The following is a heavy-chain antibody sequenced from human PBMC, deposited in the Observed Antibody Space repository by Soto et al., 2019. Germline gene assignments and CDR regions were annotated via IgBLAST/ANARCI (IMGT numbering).Heavy chain of an antibody. D-gene: IGHD3-22*01. CDR1: GYIFTDQL. V-gene: IGHV1-2*02. CDR2: VHPDSGGT. CDR3: ARGAQGFFPVSGIYFYFDH. J-gene: IGHJ4*02. Sequence: GASVKVSCKTSGYIFTDQLIHWVRQSPGQGLQWVGWVHPDSGGTNVAQAFQDRVTMTADTSITTAYMVLARRRPDDTAIFYCARGAQGFFPVSGIYFYFDHWGQGTPVTVSS.